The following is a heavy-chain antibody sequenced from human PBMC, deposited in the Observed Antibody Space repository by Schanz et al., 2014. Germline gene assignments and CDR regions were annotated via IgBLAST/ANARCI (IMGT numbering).Heavy chain of an antibody. CDR2: ISNSGTTI. V-gene: IGHV3-11*01. D-gene: IGHD5-12*01. J-gene: IGHJ3*01. CDR3: ARDGGRDGYNLAFDV. CDR1: GFTFSDYY. Sequence: QVQLVESGGGLVKPGGSLRLSCAASGFTFSDYYMSWIHQAPGKGLEWVSYISNSGTTIYYADSVKGRFTISRDSSKNTLFLQMNSLRAEDTAVYFCARDGGRDGYNLAFDVWGQGTLVTVSS.